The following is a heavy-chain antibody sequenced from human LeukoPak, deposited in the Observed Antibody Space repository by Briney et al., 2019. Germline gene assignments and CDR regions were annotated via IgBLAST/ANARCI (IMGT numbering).Heavy chain of an antibody. J-gene: IGHJ4*02. CDR2: IYSGGST. CDR3: ARGAPSPSYYYDSSGYYYNFDY. V-gene: IGHV3-66*01. D-gene: IGHD3-22*01. CDR1: GFTVSSNY. Sequence: GGSLRLSCAASGFTVSSNYMSWVRQAPGKGLEWVSVIYSGGSTYYADSVKGRFTISRDNSKNTLYLQMNSLRAEDTAVYYCARGAPSPSYYYDSSGYYYNFDYWGQGALVTVSS.